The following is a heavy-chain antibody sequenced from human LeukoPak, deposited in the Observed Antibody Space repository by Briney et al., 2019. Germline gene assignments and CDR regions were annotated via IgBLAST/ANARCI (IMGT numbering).Heavy chain of an antibody. J-gene: IGHJ6*02. CDR1: GFTFSTHA. CDR3: VKGMEDYDILTGVLDV. V-gene: IGHV3-64D*06. D-gene: IGHD3-9*01. Sequence: PGGSLRLSCSASGFTFSTHAMHWVRQAPGKGLEYVSAISTNGGSTYYADSVRGRFTISRDNSKNTLYLQMSSLRPEDTAVYYCVKGMEDYDILTGVLDVWGQGTTVTVSS. CDR2: ISTNGGST.